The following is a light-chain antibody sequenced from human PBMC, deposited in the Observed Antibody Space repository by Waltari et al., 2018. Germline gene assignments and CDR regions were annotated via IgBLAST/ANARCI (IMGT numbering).Light chain of an antibody. J-gene: IGLJ3*02. CDR3: LLYMGSGIWV. Sequence: QTVVTQEPSLSVSPGGTVTLTCALSSGSISSTSYASWYQQTPGQAPRTLIYQSTPRSSGVPVRFSGSIFGNKAALTITGTQADDESDYYCLLYMGSGIWVFGGGTKLTII. V-gene: IGLV8-61*01. CDR2: QST. CDR1: SGSISSTSY.